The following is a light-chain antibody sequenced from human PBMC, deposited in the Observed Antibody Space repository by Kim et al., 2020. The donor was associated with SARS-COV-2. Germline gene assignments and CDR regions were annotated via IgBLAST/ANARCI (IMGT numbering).Light chain of an antibody. CDR2: WAS. Sequence: DIAMTQSPESLPVSLGETAAISCKSSQSVLHDTNEKNCVAWYQQKPGQPPRLLLSWASTRESGVPDRFSGRGSGTDFTLTISNLQAEDVAVYFCQQYYSSPGFTFGPGTKVDIK. J-gene: IGKJ3*01. CDR1: QSVLHDTNEKNC. CDR3: QQYYSSPGFT. V-gene: IGKV4-1*01.